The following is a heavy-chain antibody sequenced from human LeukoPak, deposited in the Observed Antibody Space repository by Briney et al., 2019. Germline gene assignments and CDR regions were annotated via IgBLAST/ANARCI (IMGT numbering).Heavy chain of an antibody. Sequence: KPSGTLSLTCTVSGYSISSGYYWGWIRQPPGKGLEWIGSIYHSGSTYYNPSLKSRVTISVDTSKNQFSLKLSSVTAADTAVYYCARDPLWPTKYFDLWGRGTLVTVSS. J-gene: IGHJ2*01. CDR3: ARDPLWPTKYFDL. D-gene: IGHD5-18*01. CDR2: IYHSGST. V-gene: IGHV4-38-2*02. CDR1: GYSISSGYY.